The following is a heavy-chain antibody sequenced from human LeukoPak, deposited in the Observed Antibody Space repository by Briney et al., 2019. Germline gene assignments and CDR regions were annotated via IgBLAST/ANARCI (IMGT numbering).Heavy chain of an antibody. CDR3: ARRGYSYGYSTYYYYMDV. CDR2: ISLECGSL. Sequence: SLRLSCAVSGFTLDDYGMHWVRQAPGKGLGWVSGISLECGSLGYADSVKGLFTISRDNAKNSLYLQMNSLRAEDTALYCCARRGYSYGYSTYYYYMDVWGKGTTVTVSS. V-gene: IGHV3-9*01. D-gene: IGHD5-18*01. CDR1: GFTLDDYG. J-gene: IGHJ6*03.